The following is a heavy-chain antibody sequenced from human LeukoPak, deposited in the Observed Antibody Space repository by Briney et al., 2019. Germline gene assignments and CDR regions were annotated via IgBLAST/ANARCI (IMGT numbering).Heavy chain of an antibody. V-gene: IGHV4-4*07. CDR2: IYTSGST. CDR1: GGSISSYY. Sequence: SETLSLTCTVSGGSISSYYWSWIRQPAGKGLERIGRIYTSGSTNYNPSLKSRVTMSVDTSKNQFSLKLSSVTAADTAVYYCARDRYYYDSSGYLRFDYWGQGTLVTVSS. CDR3: ARDRYYYDSSGYLRFDY. J-gene: IGHJ4*02. D-gene: IGHD3-22*01.